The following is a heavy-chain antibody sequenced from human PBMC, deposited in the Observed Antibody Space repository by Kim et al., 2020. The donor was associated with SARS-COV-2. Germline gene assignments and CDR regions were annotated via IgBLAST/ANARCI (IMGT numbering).Heavy chain of an antibody. D-gene: IGHD2-2*01. CDR2: IFGGGSGK. CDR3: AKHLQVTSVTFYWYFEL. Sequence: GGSLRLSCAASGFTFRNSAMRWVRQAPGKGLEWVAGIFGGGSGKYYADSVKGRFTISRDNSKNILSLQMSNLRAEDTAVYYCAKHLQVTSVTFYWYFELWRRGTLVPLSS. J-gene: IGHJ2*01. V-gene: IGHV3-23*03. CDR1: GFTFRNSA.